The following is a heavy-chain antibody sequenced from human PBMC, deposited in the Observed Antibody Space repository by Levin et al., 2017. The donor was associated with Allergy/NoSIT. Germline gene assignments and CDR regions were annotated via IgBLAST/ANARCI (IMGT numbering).Heavy chain of an antibody. V-gene: IGHV3-23*01. CDR2: ISGSGGST. Sequence: LSLTCAASGFTFSSYAMSWVRQAPGKGLEWVSAISGSGGSTYYADSVKGRFTISRDNSKNTLYLQMNSLRAEDTAVYYCAKASAGWGLRYYFDYWGQGTLVTVSS. CDR1: GFTFSSYA. D-gene: IGHD6-19*01. J-gene: IGHJ4*02. CDR3: AKASAGWGLRYYFDY.